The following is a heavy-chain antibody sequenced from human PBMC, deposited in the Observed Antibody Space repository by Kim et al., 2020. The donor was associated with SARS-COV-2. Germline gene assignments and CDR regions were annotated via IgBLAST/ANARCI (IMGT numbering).Heavy chain of an antibody. D-gene: IGHD3-10*01. CDR2: INAGNGNT. Sequence: ASVKVSCKASGYTYTSYAMHWVRQAPGQRLEWMGWINAGNGNTKYSQKFQGRVTITRDTSASTAYMELSSLRSEDTAVYYCARVQASWFGELFKYSDYWGQGTLVTVSS. V-gene: IGHV1-3*01. CDR1: GYTYTSYA. J-gene: IGHJ4*02. CDR3: ARVQASWFGELFKYSDY.